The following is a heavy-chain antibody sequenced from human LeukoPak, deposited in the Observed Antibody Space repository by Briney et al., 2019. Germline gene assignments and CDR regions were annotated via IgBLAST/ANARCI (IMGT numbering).Heavy chain of an antibody. J-gene: IGHJ5*02. Sequence: PGGSLRLSCAASGFAFSVYEMYWVRQAPGKGLEWVSYISSSGGTRYYADSVKGRFTISRDNAKNSLYLQMNSLRAEDTAVYYCARENSRPYNWFDPWGQGTLVTVSS. CDR3: ARENSRPYNWFDP. V-gene: IGHV3-48*03. D-gene: IGHD1-7*01. CDR1: GFAFSVYE. CDR2: ISSSGGTR.